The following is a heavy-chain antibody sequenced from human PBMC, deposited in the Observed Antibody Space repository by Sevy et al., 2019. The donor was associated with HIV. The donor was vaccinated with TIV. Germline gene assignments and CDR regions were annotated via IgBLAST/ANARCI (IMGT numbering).Heavy chain of an antibody. CDR1: GFIFSNFW. V-gene: IGHV3-7*01. CDR2: INQHGSDK. CDR3: ASDYS. Sequence: GGSLRLSCAGSGFIFSNFWMTWVRQGPGKGLEWVATINQHGSDKYYVDSVKGRFTISRDNAKNSVYLQMSSLRVEDTGMYYCASDYSWGQGTLVTVSS. J-gene: IGHJ4*02.